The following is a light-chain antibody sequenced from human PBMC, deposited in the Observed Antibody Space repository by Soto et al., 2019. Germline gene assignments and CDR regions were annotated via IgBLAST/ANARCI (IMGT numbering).Light chain of an antibody. CDR1: SSDVGGYNY. Sequence: QSALTQPASVSGSPGQSITISCTGTSSDVGGYNYVSWYQQHPGKAPKLMIYEVSNRPSGVSNRFSGSKSGNTASLTISGLQDEDEDYHYCRSYTSSSTLWIFGGGTKLTVL. V-gene: IGLV2-14*01. CDR2: EVS. J-gene: IGLJ2*01. CDR3: RSYTSSSTLWI.